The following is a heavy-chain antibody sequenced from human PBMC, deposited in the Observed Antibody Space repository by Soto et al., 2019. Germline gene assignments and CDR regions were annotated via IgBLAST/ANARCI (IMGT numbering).Heavy chain of an antibody. CDR1: GFSFRGNA. CDR2: IWFDGSQR. Sequence: GGSLRLSCAASGFSFRGNAMHWVRQAPGKGLEWLAIIWFDGSQRYYGDAVKGRFTISRDNSKDTLYLEMNNLRAEDTAIYFCARGGLSARPDYWGQGTLVTVSS. J-gene: IGHJ4*02. CDR3: ARGGLSARPDY. V-gene: IGHV3-33*01. D-gene: IGHD6-6*01.